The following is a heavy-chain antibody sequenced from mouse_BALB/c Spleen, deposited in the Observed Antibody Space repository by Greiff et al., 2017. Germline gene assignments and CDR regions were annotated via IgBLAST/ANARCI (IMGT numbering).Heavy chain of an antibody. CDR2: IHYSGST. J-gene: IGHJ4*01. CDR3: ARGELTGPLYYAMDY. D-gene: IGHD4-1*01. V-gene: IGHV3-1*02. Sequence: EVQLQESGPDLVKPSQSLSLTCTVTGYSITSGYSWPWIRPFPGNKLEWMGYIHYSGSTNYNPSLKSRISSTRDTSKNQFFLQLNSVTTEDTATYYCARGELTGPLYYAMDYWGQGTSVTVSS. CDR1: GYSITSGYS.